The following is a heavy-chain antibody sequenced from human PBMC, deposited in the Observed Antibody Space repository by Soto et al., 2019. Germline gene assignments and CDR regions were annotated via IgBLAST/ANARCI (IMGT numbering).Heavy chain of an antibody. CDR3: AKGSLIVGATVQFDY. J-gene: IGHJ4*02. CDR2: ISYDGSNK. V-gene: IGHV3-30*18. CDR1: GFTFSSYS. D-gene: IGHD1-26*01. Sequence: PGGSLRLSCAASGFTFSSYSMNCVRLAPGKGLEWVAVISYDGSNKYYADSVKGRFTISRDNSKNTLYLQMNSLRAEDTAVYYCAKGSLIVGATVQFDYWGQGTLVTVSS.